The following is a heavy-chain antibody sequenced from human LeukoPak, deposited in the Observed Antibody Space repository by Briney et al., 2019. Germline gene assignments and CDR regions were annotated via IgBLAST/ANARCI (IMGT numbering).Heavy chain of an antibody. J-gene: IGHJ4*02. D-gene: IGHD6-6*01. CDR3: AREGGRGSSSSDYFDS. V-gene: IGHV3-21*01. CDR1: GFTFRSYT. CDR2: ISSNAAYI. Sequence: GGSLRLSCAASGFTFRSYTMNWVRQAPGKGLEWVSSISSNAAYIYYADSLRDRLTISRDNAGNSLFLQMNSLRAEDTAVYHCAREGGRGSSSSDYFDSWGQGTLVTVSS.